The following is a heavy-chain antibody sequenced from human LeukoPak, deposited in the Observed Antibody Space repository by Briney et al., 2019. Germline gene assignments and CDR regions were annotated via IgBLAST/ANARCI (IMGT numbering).Heavy chain of an antibody. CDR1: GGSISSGGYY. V-gene: IGHV4-31*03. D-gene: IGHD2-15*01. CDR3: ARENTEYCSGGSCYLGYYYMDV. J-gene: IGHJ6*03. Sequence: PSQTLSLTCTVSGGSISSGGYYWSWVRQHPGKGLEWIGYIYYSGSTYYNPSVKSRVTISVDTSKNQFSLKLSSVAAADTAVYYCARENTEYCSGGSCYLGYYYMDVWGKGTTVTVSS. CDR2: IYYSGST.